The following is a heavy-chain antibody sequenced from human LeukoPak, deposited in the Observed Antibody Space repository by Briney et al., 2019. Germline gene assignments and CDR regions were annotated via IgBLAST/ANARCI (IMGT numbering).Heavy chain of an antibody. CDR2: IKEDGSEI. D-gene: IGHD5-12*01. CDR3: ARDHYSGYVYQFDY. V-gene: IGHV3-7*01. J-gene: IGHJ4*02. Sequence: GGSLRLSCAASGFTLSGYWMSWVRQAPGKGLEWVANIKEDGSEIYYVDSVKGRFTISRDNAKNSLYLQMNSLRAEDTAVYYCARDHYSGYVYQFDYWGQGTLVTVSS. CDR1: GFTLSGYW.